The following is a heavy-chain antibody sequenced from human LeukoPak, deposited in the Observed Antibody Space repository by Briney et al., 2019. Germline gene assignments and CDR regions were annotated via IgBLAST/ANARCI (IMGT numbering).Heavy chain of an antibody. D-gene: IGHD2-15*01. V-gene: IGHV7-4-1*02. Sequence: ASVKVSCKASGYSFNKYAMNWVRQAPGQGPEWMGWINTDTGDPTYAQGFTGRFVFSLDTSVSTAYLQISSLKAEDTALYYCARARYCSDGSCYGDYWGQGTLVTVSS. CDR2: INTDTGDP. CDR1: GYSFNKYA. J-gene: IGHJ4*02. CDR3: ARARYCSDGSCYGDY.